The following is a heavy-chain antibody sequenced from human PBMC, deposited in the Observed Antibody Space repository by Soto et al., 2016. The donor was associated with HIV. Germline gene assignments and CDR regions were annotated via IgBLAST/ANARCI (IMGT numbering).Heavy chain of an antibody. CDR3: ARDLISRSAVD. CDR1: GFTFSSYS. Sequence: EVQLVESGGGLVKPGGSLRLSCAASGFTFSSYSMNWVRQAPGKGLEWVSSISSSSSYIYYADSVKGRSPSPETTPKNSLYLQMNSLRAEDTAVYYCARDLISRSAVDWGQGTLVTVSS. J-gene: IGHJ4*02. V-gene: IGHV3-21*01. D-gene: IGHD6-25*01. CDR2: ISSSSSYI.